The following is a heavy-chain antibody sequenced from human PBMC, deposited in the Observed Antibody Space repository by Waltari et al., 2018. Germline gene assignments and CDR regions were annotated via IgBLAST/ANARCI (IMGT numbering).Heavy chain of an antibody. V-gene: IGHV4-39*01. CDR1: CGPITRRSPY. CDR3: ARHVLGPYYNTILPPNY. CDR2: IYYRGRT. D-gene: IGHD3-22*01. Sequence: QLQLQESGPGLVKPSETLSLTCTVSCGPITRRSPYWGWLRRPPGKGLEWVGSIYYRGRTYYNPSLTSRVTISVDTSKNQFSLKLSSLTAADTAVYFCARHVLGPYYNTILPPNYWGQGTLVTVSS. J-gene: IGHJ4*03.